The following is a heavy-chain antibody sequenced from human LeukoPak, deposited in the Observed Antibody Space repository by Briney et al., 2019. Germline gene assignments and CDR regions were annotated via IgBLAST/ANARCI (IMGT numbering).Heavy chain of an antibody. D-gene: IGHD6-19*01. V-gene: IGHV3-20*04. CDR2: INWNGGST. J-gene: IGHJ4*02. Sequence: PGGSLRLSCAASGFIFDDHGMSWVRQAPGKGLEWVSGINWNGGSTGYADSVKGRFTISRDNAKNSLYLQMDSLSAEDTAFCYCAKNLGSGWYFPFDYWGQGTLVTVSS. CDR3: AKNLGSGWYFPFDY. CDR1: GFIFDDHG.